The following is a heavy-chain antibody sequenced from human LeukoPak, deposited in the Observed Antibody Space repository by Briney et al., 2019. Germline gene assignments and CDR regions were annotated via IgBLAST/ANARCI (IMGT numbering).Heavy chain of an antibody. CDR3: ARAPVSYSSGNNWYFDL. V-gene: IGHV4-4*07. Sequence: PSETLSLTCTVSGGSLSSYYWSWIRQPAGKGLEWIGRIYTSGSTNYNPSLKSRVTMSVDTSKNQFSLKLSSVTAADTAVYYCARAPVSYSSGNNWYFDLWGRGTLVTVSS. J-gene: IGHJ2*01. CDR2: IYTSGST. D-gene: IGHD6-19*01. CDR1: GGSLSSYY.